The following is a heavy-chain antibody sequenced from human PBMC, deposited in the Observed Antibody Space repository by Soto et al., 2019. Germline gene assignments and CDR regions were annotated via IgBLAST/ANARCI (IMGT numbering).Heavy chain of an antibody. V-gene: IGHV3-74*01. Sequence: PGGSLRLSCAASGFTFSTYWMHWVRQAPGKGLVWVSRMNTDGSITTYADSVKGRFTISGDNAKNTLYLQMNSLRPEDTAVYYCVRGIGVASNDYWGQGTLVTVSS. CDR1: GFTFSTYW. CDR2: MNTDGSIT. D-gene: IGHD6-19*01. CDR3: VRGIGVASNDY. J-gene: IGHJ4*02.